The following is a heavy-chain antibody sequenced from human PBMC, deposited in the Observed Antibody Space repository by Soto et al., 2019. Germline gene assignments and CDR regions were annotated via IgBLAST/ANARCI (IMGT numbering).Heavy chain of an antibody. CDR1: CFTLSDHY. CDR2: SRDKPQGYST. Sequence: GSLRLSCAVSCFTLSDHYIDWVRQAPGKGLEWVGRSRDKPQGYSTAYAASVKGRFTTSRDESKNSAYLQMNSLKTEDTAVYYCVRATYFSDSSGYTRCLDYWGQGTLVTVSS. V-gene: IGHV3-72*01. J-gene: IGHJ4*02. D-gene: IGHD3-22*01. CDR3: VRATYFSDSSGYTRCLDY.